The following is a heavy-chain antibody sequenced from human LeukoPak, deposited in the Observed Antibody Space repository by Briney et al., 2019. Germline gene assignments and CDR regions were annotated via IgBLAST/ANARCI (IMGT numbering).Heavy chain of an antibody. V-gene: IGHV4-30-4*01. D-gene: IGHD4-17*01. Sequence: PSETLSLTCTVSGGSISSGDCYWSWIRQPPGKGLEWIGYIYYSGSTYYNPSLKSRVTISVDTSKNQFSLKLSSVTAADTAVYYCARGGSHDYGDYVYFYWGQGTLVTVSS. CDR3: ARGGSHDYGDYVYFY. CDR2: IYYSGST. J-gene: IGHJ4*02. CDR1: GGSISSGDCY.